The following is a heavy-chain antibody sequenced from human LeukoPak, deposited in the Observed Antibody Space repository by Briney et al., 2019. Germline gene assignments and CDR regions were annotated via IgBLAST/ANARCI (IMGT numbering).Heavy chain of an antibody. Sequence: ASVKVSCKASGYTFTSYDINWVRQATGQGLEWMGWMNPNSGNTGYAQKFQGRVTMTRNTSISTACMELSSLRSEGTAVYYCAREERQWLVTYYYYGMDVWGQGTTVTVSS. CDR1: GYTFTSYD. CDR2: MNPNSGNT. V-gene: IGHV1-8*01. J-gene: IGHJ6*02. CDR3: AREERQWLVTYYYYGMDV. D-gene: IGHD6-19*01.